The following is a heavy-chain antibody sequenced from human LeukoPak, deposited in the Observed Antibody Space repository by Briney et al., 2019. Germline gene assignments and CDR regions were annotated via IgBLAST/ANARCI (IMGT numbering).Heavy chain of an antibody. CDR3: AGSVTMVRGVIGGGNWFDP. V-gene: IGHV1-2*02. Sequence: GASVKDSCKASGYTFTRYYMHWVRPAPGHGLDWMRRINNNRGGTNYAQKYQGRVHITRDTSISTAYMELRRLRSEDAAVYYCAGSVTMVRGVIGGGNWFDPWGQGTLVTVSS. J-gene: IGHJ5*02. CDR1: GYTFTRYY. CDR2: INNNRGGT. D-gene: IGHD3-10*01.